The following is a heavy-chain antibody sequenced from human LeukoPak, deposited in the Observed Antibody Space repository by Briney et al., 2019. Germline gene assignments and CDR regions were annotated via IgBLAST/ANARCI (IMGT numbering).Heavy chain of an antibody. D-gene: IGHD3/OR15-3a*01. J-gene: IGHJ6*03. CDR2: IYTSGST. V-gene: IGHV4-61*02. Sequence: SETLSLTCTVSGGSISSGSYYWSWIRQPAGKGLEWIGRIYTSGSTNYNPSLKSRVTISVDTSKNQFSLKLSSVTAADTAVYYCARGGFMIFPSYYYMDVWGKGTTVTVSS. CDR1: GGSISSGSYY. CDR3: ARGGFMIFPSYYYMDV.